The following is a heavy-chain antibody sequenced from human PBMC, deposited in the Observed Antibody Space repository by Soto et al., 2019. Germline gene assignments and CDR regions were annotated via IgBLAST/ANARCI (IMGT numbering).Heavy chain of an antibody. V-gene: IGHV3-11*01. J-gene: IGHJ5*02. CDR1: GFTFSDYY. D-gene: IGHD3-22*01. Sequence: GGSLRLSCAASGFTFSDYYMSWIRQAPGKGLEWVSYISSSGSTIYYADSVKGRFTISRDNAKNSLYLQMNSLRAEDTAVYYCARAPDYYDSSGYSNWFDPWGQGTLVTVSS. CDR2: ISSSGSTI. CDR3: ARAPDYYDSSGYSNWFDP.